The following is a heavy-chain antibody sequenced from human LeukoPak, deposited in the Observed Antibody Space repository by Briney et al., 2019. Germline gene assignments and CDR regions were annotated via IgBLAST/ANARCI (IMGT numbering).Heavy chain of an antibody. J-gene: IGHJ4*02. V-gene: IGHV1-2*02. CDR2: INPNDGDT. D-gene: IGHD3-10*01. Sequence: ASVKVSCKASGYTFTDYYMHWVRQAPGQGFEWMGWINPNDGDTNYAQKFQGRVTMTRDTSISTAHMEVSRLRSDDTAVYYCARDRDRMVQGVTALFDYWGQGTLVTVSS. CDR3: ARDRDRMVQGVTALFDY. CDR1: GYTFTDYY.